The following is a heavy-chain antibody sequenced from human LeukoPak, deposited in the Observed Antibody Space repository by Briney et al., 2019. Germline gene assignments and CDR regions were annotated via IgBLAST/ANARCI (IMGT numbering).Heavy chain of an antibody. CDR3: ARRGKWYCSGGNCYDFDY. Sequence: LGGSLEISCQGSGSRFTSYWIGWARQLPGKGLEWMGIIYPGDSDTRYSPSFQGQVTISADKSISTAYLQWSSLKASDTAMYYCARRGKWYCSGGNCYDFDYWGQGTLVTVSS. D-gene: IGHD2-15*01. J-gene: IGHJ4*02. CDR2: IYPGDSDT. V-gene: IGHV5-51*01. CDR1: GSRFTSYW.